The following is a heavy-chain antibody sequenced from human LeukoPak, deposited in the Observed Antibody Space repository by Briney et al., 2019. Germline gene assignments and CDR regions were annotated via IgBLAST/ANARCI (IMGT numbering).Heavy chain of an antibody. CDR2: MNPNSGNT. CDR1: GYTFTSYD. V-gene: IGHV1-8*01. CDR3: ARGQFLEWLLPGDYYYGMDV. Sequence: GASVKVSCKASGYTFTSYDINWVRQATGQGLEWMGWMNPNSGNTGYAQKFQGRVTMTRNNSISTAYMELSSLRSEDTAVYYCARGQFLEWLLPGDYYYGMDVWGQGTTVTVSS. D-gene: IGHD3-3*01. J-gene: IGHJ6*02.